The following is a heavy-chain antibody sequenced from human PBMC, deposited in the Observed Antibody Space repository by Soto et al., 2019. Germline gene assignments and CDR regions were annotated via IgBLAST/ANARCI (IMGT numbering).Heavy chain of an antibody. V-gene: IGHV1-46*03. CDR2: INPSGGDT. Sequence: VQVVQSGTEVKKPGASVKISCKASGYTFTSYYIHWVRQAPGQGLEWMGIINPSGGDTSYAQKXQXRXXMTRDTSTSTVYMELSSLRSEDTDVYYCALASFDYWGQGTLVTVSS. CDR3: ALASFDY. CDR1: GYTFTSYY. J-gene: IGHJ4*02.